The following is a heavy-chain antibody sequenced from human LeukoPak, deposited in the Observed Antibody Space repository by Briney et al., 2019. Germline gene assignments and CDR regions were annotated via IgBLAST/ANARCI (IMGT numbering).Heavy chain of an antibody. D-gene: IGHD3-3*01. CDR2: IYYTGTT. CDR3: AKQFSSVGYDFWSGSPNYFMDV. Sequence: SETLSLTCTVSGDSISSRSFYWGWVRQPPGKGLEWIASIYYTGTTYYNPSLTSRVTIFVDTSKSQFSLKVDSVTASDTAAYYCAKQFSSVGYDFWSGSPNYFMDVWGKGMTVTVSS. J-gene: IGHJ6*03. CDR1: GDSISSRSFY. V-gene: IGHV4-39*01.